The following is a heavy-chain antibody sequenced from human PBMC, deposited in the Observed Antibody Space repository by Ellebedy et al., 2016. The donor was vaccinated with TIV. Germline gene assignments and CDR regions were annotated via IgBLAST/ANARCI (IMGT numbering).Heavy chain of an antibody. CDR2: INPSGGST. CDR1: GYTFTSYY. V-gene: IGHV1-46*01. CDR3: ARDPGGDYPEGWFDP. Sequence: ASVKVSCXASGYTFTSYYMHWVRQAPGQGLEWMGIINPSGGSTSYAQKFQGRVTMTRDTSTSTVYMELSSLRSEDTAVYYCARDPGGDYPEGWFDPWGQGTLVTVSS. J-gene: IGHJ5*02. D-gene: IGHD2-21*02.